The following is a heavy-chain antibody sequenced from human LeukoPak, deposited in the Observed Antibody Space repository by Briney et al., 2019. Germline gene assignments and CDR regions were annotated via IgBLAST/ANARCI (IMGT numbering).Heavy chain of an antibody. CDR1: GGSISSSSYY. V-gene: IGHV4-39*01. CDR3: ARHAAYYYGSGSSVDY. Sequence: SETLSLTCTVSGGSISSSSYYWGWIRQPPGKGLEWIGSIYYSGSTYYNPSLKSRVTISVDTSKNQFSLKLSSVTAADTAVYYCARHAAYYYGSGSSVDYWGQGTLVTVSS. D-gene: IGHD3-10*01. J-gene: IGHJ4*02. CDR2: IYYSGST.